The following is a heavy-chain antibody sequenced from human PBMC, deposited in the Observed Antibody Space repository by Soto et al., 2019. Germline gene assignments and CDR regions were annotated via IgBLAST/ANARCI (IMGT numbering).Heavy chain of an antibody. CDR2: IYYSGST. CDR3: ARVREYYGSGSYYLFDY. J-gene: IGHJ4*02. V-gene: IGHV4-61*01. Sequence: SETRSLTCTVSGGSVSSGSYYWSWIRQPPGKGLEWIGYIYYSGSTNYNPSLKSRVTISVDTSKNQFSLKLSSVTAADTAVYYCARVREYYGSGSYYLFDYWGQGTLVTVSS. D-gene: IGHD3-10*01. CDR1: GGSVSSGSYY.